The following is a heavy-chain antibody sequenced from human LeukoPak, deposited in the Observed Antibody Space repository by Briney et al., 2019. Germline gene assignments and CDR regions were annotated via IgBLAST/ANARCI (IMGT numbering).Heavy chain of an antibody. D-gene: IGHD3-3*01. J-gene: IGHJ4*02. CDR1: GFTFSSYA. Sequence: GGSLRLSCAASGFTFSSYAMSWVRQAPGKGLEWDSAISGSGGSTYYADSVKGRFTISRDNSKNTLYLQMNSLRAEDTAVYYCAKDQTPRVVIPGYFDYWGQGTLVTVSS. CDR2: ISGSGGST. CDR3: AKDQTPRVVIPGYFDY. V-gene: IGHV3-23*01.